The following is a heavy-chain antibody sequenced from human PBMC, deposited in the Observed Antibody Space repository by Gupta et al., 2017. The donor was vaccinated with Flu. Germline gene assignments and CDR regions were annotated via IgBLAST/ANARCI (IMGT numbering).Heavy chain of an antibody. Sequence: EVQLVESGGGLVQPGRSLRLRCTASGFTFRDFALSWSLQAPGKGLEWVGLIRSKSYGGTIKYAASVKGRFTVSGDDSNSIAYLQMDSLNTEDTAVYYCTRRKTFDYWGQGTLVTVSS. CDR1: GFTFRDFA. CDR3: TRRKTFDY. J-gene: IGHJ4*02. V-gene: IGHV3-49*03. CDR2: IRSKSYGGTI.